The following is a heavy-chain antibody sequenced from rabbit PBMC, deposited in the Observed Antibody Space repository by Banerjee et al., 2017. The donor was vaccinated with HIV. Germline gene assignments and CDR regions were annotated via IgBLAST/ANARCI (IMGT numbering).Heavy chain of an antibody. Sequence: QEQLEESGGDLVQPEGSLTLTCTASGFSFSSSYYMCWVRQAPGKGLEWIGCIYTGDGSTYYASWVNGRFTISSHNAQNTLYLQLNSLTAADTATYFCARDHASSSDYFTLWGPGTLVTVS. D-gene: IGHD8-1*01. V-gene: IGHV1S45*01. CDR1: GFSFSSSYY. CDR3: ARDHASSSDYFTL. J-gene: IGHJ4*01. CDR2: IYTGDGST.